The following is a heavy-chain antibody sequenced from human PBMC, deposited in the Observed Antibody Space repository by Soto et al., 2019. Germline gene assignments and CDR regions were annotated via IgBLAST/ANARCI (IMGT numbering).Heavy chain of an antibody. V-gene: IGHV3-30*18. D-gene: IGHD3-10*01. CDR3: AKSRFPKITSVRGVINWFDP. Sequence: QVQLVESGGGVVQPGRSLRLSCAASGFTFSSYGMHGVRQAPGKGLEWVAVISYDGSNKYYADSAKSRFTISRDNSKNTLYLQMNSLRAEDTAVYYCAKSRFPKITSVRGVINWFDPWGQGTLVTVSS. CDR1: GFTFSSYG. J-gene: IGHJ5*02. CDR2: ISYDGSNK.